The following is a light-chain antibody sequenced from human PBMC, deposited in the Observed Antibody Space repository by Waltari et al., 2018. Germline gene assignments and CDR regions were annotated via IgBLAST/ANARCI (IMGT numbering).Light chain of an antibody. CDR3: QQCNNSPPT. CDR2: DAS. CDR1: QSVSSQ. Sequence: EIVLTQSPATLSLSPGEGATLSCRASQSVSSQLVWYQQKRGQAPRLLIYDASNRATGIPAWFSGSGSGTDFTLTISSLEPEDFAVYYCQQCNNSPPTFGQGTKVEIK. V-gene: IGKV3-11*01. J-gene: IGKJ1*01.